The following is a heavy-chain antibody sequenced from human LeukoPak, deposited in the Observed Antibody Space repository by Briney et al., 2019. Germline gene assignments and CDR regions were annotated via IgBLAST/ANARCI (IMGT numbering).Heavy chain of an antibody. Sequence: SETLSLTCAVYGGSFSGYYWSWIRQPPGKGLEWIGEINHSGSTNYNPSLKSRVTISVDTSKNQFSLKLTSVTAADTAVYYCATSPPDQLLNIYSWGQGTLVTVSS. V-gene: IGHV4-34*01. J-gene: IGHJ4*02. CDR1: GGSFSGYY. CDR2: INHSGST. D-gene: IGHD2-2*01. CDR3: ATSPPDQLLNIYS.